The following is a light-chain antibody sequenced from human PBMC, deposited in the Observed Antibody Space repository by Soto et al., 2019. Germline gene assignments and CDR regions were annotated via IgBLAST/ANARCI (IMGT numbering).Light chain of an antibody. V-gene: IGKV3-15*01. Sequence: EVLMTQSPATLSVSPGERATLSSRASQSVSDNVAWYQQKPGQAPRFLISGTSSRGPGAPDRFGASGSGTDFTLTISGLQAEDVAVYFCQQYHSWPLTFGGGTKVEIK. CDR2: GTS. CDR3: QQYHSWPLT. CDR1: QSVSDN. J-gene: IGKJ4*01.